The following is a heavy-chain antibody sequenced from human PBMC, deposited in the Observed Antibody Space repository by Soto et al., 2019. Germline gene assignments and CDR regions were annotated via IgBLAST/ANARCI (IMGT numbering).Heavy chain of an antibody. J-gene: IGHJ4*02. D-gene: IGHD6-13*01. CDR2: ISGSGGST. Sequence: GGSLRLSCAASGLTFSSYAMSWVRQAPGKGQEWVSAISGSGGSTYYADSVKGRFTISRDNSKNTLYLQMNSLSAEDTAVYYCAYSSTPFDYWGQGTLVTVSS. V-gene: IGHV3-23*01. CDR3: AYSSTPFDY. CDR1: GLTFSSYA.